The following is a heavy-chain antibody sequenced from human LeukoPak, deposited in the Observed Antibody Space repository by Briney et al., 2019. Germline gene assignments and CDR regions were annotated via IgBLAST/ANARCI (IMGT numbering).Heavy chain of an antibody. V-gene: IGHV4-34*01. J-gene: IGHJ4*02. CDR1: GGSFSGYH. CDR2: INHRGSP. CDR3: ARGNYDYFDY. Sequence: PSETLSLTCAVYGGSFSGYHWSWIRQPPGKGLEWVGEINHRGSPNYNPSLKSRVTISVDTSKNQFSLKLSSVTAADTAVYYCARGNYDYFDYWGQGTLVTVSS. D-gene: IGHD1-7*01.